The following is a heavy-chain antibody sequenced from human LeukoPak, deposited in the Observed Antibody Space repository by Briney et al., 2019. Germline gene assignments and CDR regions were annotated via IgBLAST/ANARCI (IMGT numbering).Heavy chain of an antibody. CDR2: INGRGDNT. V-gene: IGHV3-23*01. Sequence: QPGGSLRLSCAASGLSFSSFAMSWVRQGPARGLEWVSAINGRGDNTYYADFVKGRFTISRDNSKSTVYLQMNSLGTEDTAVYYCAKDRVSPGFNWFDPWGQGTLVTVSS. D-gene: IGHD2/OR15-2a*01. CDR3: AKDRVSPGFNWFDP. CDR1: GLSFSSFA. J-gene: IGHJ5*02.